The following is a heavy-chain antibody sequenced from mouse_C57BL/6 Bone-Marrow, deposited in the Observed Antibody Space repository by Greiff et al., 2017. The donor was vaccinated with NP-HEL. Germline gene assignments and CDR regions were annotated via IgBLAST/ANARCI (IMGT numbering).Heavy chain of an antibody. Sequence: VQLQQSGAELVKPGASVKLSCTASGFTFKDYYMHWVQQRTEQGLEWIGRIDPEDGETKYAPKFQGKATITADTSSNPSYLQHSSLTSEDTAVYYGAIARYDYDGDYWGQGTTLTVSS. CDR3: AIARYDYDGDY. CDR1: GFTFKDYY. J-gene: IGHJ2*01. D-gene: IGHD2-4*01. CDR2: IDPEDGET. V-gene: IGHV14-2*01.